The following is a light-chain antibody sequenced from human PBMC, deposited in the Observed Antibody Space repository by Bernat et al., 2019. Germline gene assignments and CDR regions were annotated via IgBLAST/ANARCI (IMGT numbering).Light chain of an antibody. Sequence: QSALTQPASVSGSPGQSITISCTGTSSDVGSYNLVSWYQQHPGKAPKLMSYEVSKRPSGVSNRFSGSKSGNTASLTISGLQAEDEADYYCCSYAVSSTFVVFGGGTKLTVL. CDR2: EVS. V-gene: IGLV2-23*02. J-gene: IGLJ3*02. CDR3: CSYAVSSTFVV. CDR1: SSDVGSYNL.